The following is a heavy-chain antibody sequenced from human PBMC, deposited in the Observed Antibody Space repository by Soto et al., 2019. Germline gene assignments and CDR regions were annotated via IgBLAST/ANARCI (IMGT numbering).Heavy chain of an antibody. CDR3: AREGYCSSTSCSRAGMDV. D-gene: IGHD2-2*01. CDR2: IIPIFGTA. CDR1: GATFSSYA. Sequence: SVKVSCKASGATFSSYAISWVRQAPGQGLEWMGGIIPIFGTANYAQKFQGRVTITADESTSTAYMELSSLRSEDTAVYYCAREGYCSSTSCSRAGMDVWGQGTTVTVSS. V-gene: IGHV1-69*13. J-gene: IGHJ6*02.